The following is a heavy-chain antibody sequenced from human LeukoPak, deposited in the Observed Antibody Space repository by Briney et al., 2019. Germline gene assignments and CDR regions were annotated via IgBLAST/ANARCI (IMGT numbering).Heavy chain of an antibody. V-gene: IGHV3-30*18. D-gene: IGHD6-13*01. CDR3: AKGTRSNTGYSSSWYPDYYYGMDV. Sequence: GGSLRLSCAPSGFTFSSYVMHWVRQAPGKGLEWVAVISYDGSNKYYADSVKGRFTISRDNSKNTLYLQMNSLRAEDTAVYYCAKGTRSNTGYSSSWYPDYYYGMDVWGQGTTVTVS. J-gene: IGHJ6*02. CDR1: GFTFSSYV. CDR2: ISYDGSNK.